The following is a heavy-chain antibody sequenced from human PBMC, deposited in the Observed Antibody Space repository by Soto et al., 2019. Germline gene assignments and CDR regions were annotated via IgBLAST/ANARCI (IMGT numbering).Heavy chain of an antibody. V-gene: IGHV4-34*01. J-gene: IGHJ4*02. CDR1: GGSFSGHF. Sequence: LSLTCVVYGGSFSGHFWSWIRQPPGKGLEWIGEINHSGSANYNPSLKSRVTISVDTSKNQFSLKLTSVTAADTAVYYCAGWAVGIMIFGVPKDYCSLGTPVTV. D-gene: IGHD3-3*01. CDR2: INHSGSA. CDR3: AGWAVGIMIFGVPKDY.